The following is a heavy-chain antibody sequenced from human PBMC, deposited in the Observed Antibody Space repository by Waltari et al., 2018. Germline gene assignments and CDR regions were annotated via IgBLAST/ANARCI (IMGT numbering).Heavy chain of an antibody. Sequence: EVQLVESGGGLVQPGGSLRLSCAASGFTLTRYWMHWVRQAPGKGLVWVSGIGGDGSLTTYADSVKGRFTVSRDNARNAMYMEMNSLRGEDTAVYYCALRYCTTTSCYGGGFDPWGQGTLVTVSS. CDR1: GFTLTRYW. CDR2: IGGDGSLT. J-gene: IGHJ5*02. V-gene: IGHV3-74*01. D-gene: IGHD2-2*01. CDR3: ALRYCTTTSCYGGGFDP.